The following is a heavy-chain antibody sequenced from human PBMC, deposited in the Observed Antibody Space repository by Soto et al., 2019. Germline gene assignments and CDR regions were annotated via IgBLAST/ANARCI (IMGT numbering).Heavy chain of an antibody. D-gene: IGHD3-9*01. Sequence: QVQLVQSGAEVKKPGASVKVSCKASGYTFTSYGISWVRQAPGQGLEWMGWISAYNGNTNYAQKLHGRVTMTTDTSTSTAYMELRSLRSDDTAVYYCARRSLYDILTGSNYYGMDVWGQGTTVTVSS. CDR1: GYTFTSYG. CDR3: ARRSLYDILTGSNYYGMDV. CDR2: ISAYNGNT. V-gene: IGHV1-18*01. J-gene: IGHJ6*02.